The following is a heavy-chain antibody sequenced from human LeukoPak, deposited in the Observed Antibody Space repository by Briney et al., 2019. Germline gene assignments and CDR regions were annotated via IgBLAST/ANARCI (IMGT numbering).Heavy chain of an antibody. D-gene: IGHD3-10*01. Sequence: GGTLRLSCAASGFTFSSYAMHWVRQAPGKGLEWVAVISYDGSNKYYADSVKGRFTISRDNSKNTLYLQMNSLRAEDTAVYYCARDRSGLMVRGVDSSDYYYYYGMDVWGQGTTVTVSS. CDR2: ISYDGSNK. V-gene: IGHV3-30-3*01. J-gene: IGHJ6*02. CDR3: ARDRSGLMVRGVDSSDYYYYYGMDV. CDR1: GFTFSSYA.